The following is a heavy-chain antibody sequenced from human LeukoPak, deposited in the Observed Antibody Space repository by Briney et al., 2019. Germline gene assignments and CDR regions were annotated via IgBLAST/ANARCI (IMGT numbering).Heavy chain of an antibody. CDR2: ISSSGFTI. CDR1: GFTFSSYE. CDR3: ARDSPGKQWPRGGGYNLDV. J-gene: IGHJ6*04. V-gene: IGHV3-48*03. D-gene: IGHD6-19*01. Sequence: PGGSLRLSCAASGFTFSSYEMNWVRQAPGKGLEWVSYISSSGFTIYYADSVKGRFTISRDNAKNSLYLQMNSLRAEDTAVYYCARDSPGKQWPRGGGYNLDVWGKGTTVTVSS.